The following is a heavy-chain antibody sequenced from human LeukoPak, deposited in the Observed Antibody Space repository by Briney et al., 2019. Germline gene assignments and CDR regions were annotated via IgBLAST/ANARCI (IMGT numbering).Heavy chain of an antibody. J-gene: IGHJ4*02. CDR2: IYPGDSDT. CDR3: ARQLELDSSSWYPYYFDY. CDR1: GYSFTSYW. V-gene: IGHV5-51*01. Sequence: GESLKISCKGSGYSFTSYWIGWVRQMPGKGREWMGIIYPGDSDTRYSPSFQGQVTISADKSISTAYLQWSSLKASDTAMYYCARQLELDSSSWYPYYFDYWGQGTLVTVSS. D-gene: IGHD6-13*01.